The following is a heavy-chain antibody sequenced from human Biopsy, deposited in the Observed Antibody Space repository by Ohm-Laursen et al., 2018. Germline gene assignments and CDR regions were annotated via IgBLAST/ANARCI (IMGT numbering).Heavy chain of an antibody. CDR3: ARHSLDDFWSGAHYYFDY. V-gene: IGHV4-39*01. CDR2: VYYSGST. CDR1: GGSISSRNHY. J-gene: IGHJ4*02. D-gene: IGHD3-3*01. Sequence: GTLSLTCSVSGGSISSRNHYWGWLRQPPGKGLEWIGHVYYSGSTFYNSTLESRVTVSVDTSKNQFHLRLTSMSASDTAVYYCARHSLDDFWSGAHYYFDYWGLGTLVTVSS.